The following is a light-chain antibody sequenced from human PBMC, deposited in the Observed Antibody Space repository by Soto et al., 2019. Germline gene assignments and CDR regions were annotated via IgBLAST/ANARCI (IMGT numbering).Light chain of an antibody. CDR1: QSISSY. Sequence: DIQMTQSPSSLSASVGDRVTITCRASQSISSYLNWYQQKQGKAPKXLIYAASTLQSGVPSRFSGSGSGTDFTITISCLQSEDFATYYCQQYYSYPITFGQGTRLEIK. CDR2: AAS. CDR3: QQYYSYPIT. J-gene: IGKJ5*01. V-gene: IGKV1-39*01.